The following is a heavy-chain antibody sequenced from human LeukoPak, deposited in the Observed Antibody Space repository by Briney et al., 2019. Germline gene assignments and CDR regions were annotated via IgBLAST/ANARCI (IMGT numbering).Heavy chain of an antibody. D-gene: IGHD2-2*01. CDR3: ARRSPSSAPIVVVPAAMSGFDY. CDR2: IYHSGST. Sequence: PSGTLSLTCAVSGGSISSSNWWSWVRQPPGKGLEWIGEIYHSGSTNYNPSLKSRVTISVDKSKNQFSLKLSSVTAADTAVYYCARRSPSSAPIVVVPAAMSGFDYWGQGTLVTVSS. CDR1: GGSISSSNW. J-gene: IGHJ4*02. V-gene: IGHV4-4*02.